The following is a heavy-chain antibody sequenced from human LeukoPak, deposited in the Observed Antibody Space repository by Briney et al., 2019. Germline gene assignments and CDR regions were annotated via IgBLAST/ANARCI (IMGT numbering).Heavy chain of an antibody. Sequence: PGGSLRLSCAASGFTFDDYAMHWVRQAPGKGLEWVSGISWNSGSIGYADSVEGRFTISRDNAKNSLYLQMNSLRAEDTALYYCAKDLGPGIAVAGTQSYYYYGMDVWGQGTTVTVSS. CDR2: ISWNSGSI. J-gene: IGHJ6*02. D-gene: IGHD6-19*01. V-gene: IGHV3-9*01. CDR1: GFTFDDYA. CDR3: AKDLGPGIAVAGTQSYYYYGMDV.